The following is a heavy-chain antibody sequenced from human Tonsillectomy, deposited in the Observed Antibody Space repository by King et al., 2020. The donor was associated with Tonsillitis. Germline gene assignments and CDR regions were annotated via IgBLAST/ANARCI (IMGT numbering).Heavy chain of an antibody. CDR2: FSGSGGIT. CDR3: VKDNQDIVLVPAAREYSYYYYMDV. D-gene: IGHD2-2*01. J-gene: IGHJ6*03. V-gene: IGHV3-23*04. CDR1: GFTFSSYA. Sequence: VQLVQSRGGLVQPGGSLRLSCAASGFTFSSYAMSWVRQAPGKGLEWVSSFSGSGGITYYTDSVKGRFTISRDNAKNTLYLQMNSLRAEDTAVYYCVKDNQDIVLVPAAREYSYYYYMDVWGEGTTVTVSS.